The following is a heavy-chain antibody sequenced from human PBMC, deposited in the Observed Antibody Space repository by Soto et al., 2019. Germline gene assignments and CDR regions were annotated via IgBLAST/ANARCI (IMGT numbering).Heavy chain of an antibody. J-gene: IGHJ6*02. V-gene: IGHV3-15*07. D-gene: IGHD6-13*01. CDR1: GFTFSNAW. CDR3: TTKIAAHDYYYGMDV. Sequence: GGSLRLSCAASGFTFSNAWMNWVRQAPGKGLEWVGRIKSKTDGGTTDYAAPVKGRFTISRDDSKNTLYLQMNSLKTEDTAVYYCTTKIAAHDYYYGMDVWGQGTTVTVSS. CDR2: IKSKTDGGTT.